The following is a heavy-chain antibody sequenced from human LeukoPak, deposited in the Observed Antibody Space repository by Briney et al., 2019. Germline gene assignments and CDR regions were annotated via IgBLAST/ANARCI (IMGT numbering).Heavy chain of an antibody. J-gene: IGHJ4*02. V-gene: IGHV3-30*02. Sequence: TGGSLRLSCAASGFTFSSYGMHWVRQAPGKGLEWVAFIRYDGSNKYYADSVKGRFTISRDNSKNTLYLQMNSLRAEDTAVYYCAKDLVAVAGGGNYFDYWGQGTLVAVSS. CDR2: IRYDGSNK. CDR3: AKDLVAVAGGGNYFDY. CDR1: GFTFSSYG. D-gene: IGHD6-19*01.